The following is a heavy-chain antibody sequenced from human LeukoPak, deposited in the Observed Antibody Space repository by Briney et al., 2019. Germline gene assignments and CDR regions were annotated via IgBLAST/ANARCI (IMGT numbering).Heavy chain of an antibody. V-gene: IGHV1-69*04. D-gene: IGHD3-10*01. Sequence: SVKVSCKASGGTFSSYAISGVRQAPGQGRDWMGRIIPILGIANYAQKFQGRVTITADKSTSTAYMELSSLRSEDTAVYYCARALVVGELLMPTAIDYWGQGTLVTVSS. CDR3: ARALVVGELLMPTAIDY. J-gene: IGHJ4*02. CDR2: IIPILGIA. CDR1: GGTFSSYA.